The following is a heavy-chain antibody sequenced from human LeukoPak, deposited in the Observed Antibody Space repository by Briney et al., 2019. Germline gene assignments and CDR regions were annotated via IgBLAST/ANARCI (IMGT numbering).Heavy chain of an antibody. D-gene: IGHD6-13*01. CDR2: IYSGGST. V-gene: IGHV3-53*01. CDR3: ARAARIAAVLAPFDP. Sequence: GGSLRLSCAASGFTVSSNYMSWVRQAPGKGLEWVSVIYSGGSTYYADSVKGRFTISRDNSKNTLYLQMNSLRAEDTAVYYCARAARIAAVLAPFDPWGQGTLVTVSS. J-gene: IGHJ5*02. CDR1: GFTVSSNY.